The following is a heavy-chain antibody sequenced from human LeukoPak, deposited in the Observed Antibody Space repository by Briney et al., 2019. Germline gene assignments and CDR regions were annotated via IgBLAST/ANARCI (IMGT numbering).Heavy chain of an antibody. CDR1: GGSISSYY. Sequence: SETLSLTCTVSGGSISSYYWSWIRQPPGKGLGWIGYIYYSGSTNYNPSLKSRVTISVDTSKNQFSLKLSSVTAADTAVYYCARPGYSSGFSDWGQGTLVTVSS. J-gene: IGHJ4*02. D-gene: IGHD6-19*01. CDR2: IYYSGST. CDR3: ARPGYSSGFSD. V-gene: IGHV4-59*08.